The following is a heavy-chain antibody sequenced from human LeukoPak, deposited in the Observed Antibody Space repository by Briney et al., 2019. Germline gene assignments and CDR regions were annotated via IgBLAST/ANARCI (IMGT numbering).Heavy chain of an antibody. CDR3: ATRRDQGKRFDH. D-gene: IGHD5-24*01. CDR1: GYIFTSYW. Sequence: GESLKISCKGSGYIFTSYWIGWVRQMPGKGLEWMGIIYPGISDTRYGPSFEGQVTISVDKSITTAYLQWRSLKASDTAMYYCATRRDQGKRFDHWGQGTLVTVSS. CDR2: IYPGISDT. V-gene: IGHV5-51*01. J-gene: IGHJ4*02.